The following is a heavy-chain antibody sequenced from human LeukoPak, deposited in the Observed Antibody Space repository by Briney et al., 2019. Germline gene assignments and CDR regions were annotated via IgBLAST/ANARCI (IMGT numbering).Heavy chain of an antibody. D-gene: IGHD6-19*01. V-gene: IGHV1-18*01. CDR1: GYSENFYG. J-gene: IGHJ3*02. Sequence: ASVKVSCKTSGYSENFYGITWVRQVAGQGLEWMGWISAQHGQTEYAPNSQDRVTMTTDTYTNTAYMELRSLRSDDTAVYYCARRAAVAGPRSYSFDIWGQGTMVTVSS. CDR2: ISAQHGQT. CDR3: ARRAAVAGPRSYSFDI.